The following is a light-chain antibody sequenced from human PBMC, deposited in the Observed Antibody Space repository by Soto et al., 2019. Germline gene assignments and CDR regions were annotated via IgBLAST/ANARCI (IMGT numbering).Light chain of an antibody. J-gene: IGLJ3*02. CDR2: EVS. CDR1: SSDVGGYNY. Sequence: QSALTQPPSASGSPGQSVTISCTGTSSDVGGYNYVSWYQQHPGNAPKLMIYEVSKRPSGVPDRFSGSKSGNTASLTVSGLQAEDEAEYCCSSYAGSNNPCVFGGGTKLTVL. V-gene: IGLV2-8*01. CDR3: SSYAGSNNPCV.